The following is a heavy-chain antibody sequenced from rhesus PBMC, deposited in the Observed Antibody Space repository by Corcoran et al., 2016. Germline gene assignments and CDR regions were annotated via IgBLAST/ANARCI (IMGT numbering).Heavy chain of an antibody. CDR2: IYGSGSST. D-gene: IGHD2-21*01. V-gene: IGHV4-169*01. CDR3: ARYCTGSGCYAGLDS. J-gene: IGHJ6*01. CDR1: GGSISSSY. Sequence: QLQLQESGPGLVKPSETLSVTCAVSGGSISSSYWSWIRQAPGKGLLWIGYIYGSGSSTNYNPSLKSRVTLSVDTSKNQLSLKLSSVTAADTAVYYCARYCTGSGCYAGLDSWGQGVVVTVSS.